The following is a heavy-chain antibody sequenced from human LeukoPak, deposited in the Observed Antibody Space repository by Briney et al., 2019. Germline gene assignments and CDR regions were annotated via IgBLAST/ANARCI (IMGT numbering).Heavy chain of an antibody. V-gene: IGHV3-23*01. CDR2: ISGSGSNT. CDR1: GFTFSSYA. D-gene: IGHD1-14*01. CDR3: AKISGTSGWLYHFDY. Sequence: GGSLGLSCAASGFTFSSYAMNWVRQAPGKGLEWVSFISGSGSNTFYADSVKGRFTISRDNSKNTLYLQMNSLRAEDTAVYYCAKISGTSGWLYHFDYWGQGTLVTVSS. J-gene: IGHJ4*02.